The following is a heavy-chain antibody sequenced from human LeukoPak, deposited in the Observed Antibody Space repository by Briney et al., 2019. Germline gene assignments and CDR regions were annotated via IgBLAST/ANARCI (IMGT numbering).Heavy chain of an antibody. CDR3: ARVGGIVVVVAASPKYYFDY. V-gene: IGHV1-18*01. CDR1: GYTFTSYG. D-gene: IGHD2-15*01. J-gene: IGHJ4*02. CDR2: ISAYNGNT. Sequence: GASVKVSCKASGYTFTSYGISWVRQAPGQGLEWMGWISAYNGNTNYAQKLQGRVTMTTDTSTSTAYMELRSLRSDDTAVYYCARVGGIVVVVAASPKYYFDYWGQGTLVTVSS.